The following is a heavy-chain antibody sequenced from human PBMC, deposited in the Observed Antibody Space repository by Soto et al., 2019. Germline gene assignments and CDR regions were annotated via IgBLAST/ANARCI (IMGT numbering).Heavy chain of an antibody. CDR2: ITASGERT. V-gene: IGHV3-23*01. Sequence: GGSLRLSCAASGFTFSSYAMSWVRQAPGKGLEWISVITASGERTYYADSVKGRFTISRDNSKNTLYLQINSLRAEDTAVYYCAKRPLYHYDSRGYPYYFDYWGQGTLVTVSS. J-gene: IGHJ4*02. CDR1: GFTFSSYA. D-gene: IGHD3-22*01. CDR3: AKRPLYHYDSRGYPYYFDY.